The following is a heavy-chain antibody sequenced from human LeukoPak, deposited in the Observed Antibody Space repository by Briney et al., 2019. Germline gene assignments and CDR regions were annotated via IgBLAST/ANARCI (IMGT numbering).Heavy chain of an antibody. J-gene: IGHJ4*02. D-gene: IGHD6-13*01. CDR2: VNPSGGST. Sequence: ASVKVSCKASGYTFTNYYIHWVRQAPGQGLEWMGTVNPSGGSTSYAQKFQGRVTMTRDTSTSTVYMELSSLRSDDTAMYYCARDHHSSTWGREFLGYWGQGTLVTVSS. CDR3: ARDHHSSTWGREFLGY. CDR1: GYTFTNYY. V-gene: IGHV1-46*01.